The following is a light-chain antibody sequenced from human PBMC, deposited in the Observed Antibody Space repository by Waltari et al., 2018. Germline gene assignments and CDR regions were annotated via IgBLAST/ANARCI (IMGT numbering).Light chain of an antibody. Sequence: QSALTQPASVSGSPGQSITISCTGTSSDVGGYNYVSWYQQHPGKAPKVMIYDVSNRPSGVSNRVSGSKSGNTASLTISGLQAEDEADYYCSSYTSSSIPYVFGTGTKVTVL. CDR2: DVS. CDR1: SSDVGGYNY. V-gene: IGLV2-14*03. CDR3: SSYTSSSIPYV. J-gene: IGLJ1*01.